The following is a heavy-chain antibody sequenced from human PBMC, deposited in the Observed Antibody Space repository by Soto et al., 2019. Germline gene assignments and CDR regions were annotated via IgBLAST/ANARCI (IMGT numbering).Heavy chain of an antibody. D-gene: IGHD1-26*01. CDR1: GYTFTSYG. CDR2: ISAYNGNT. Sequence: ASVKVSCKASGYTFTSYGISWVRQAPGQGLEWMGWISAYNGNTNYARKLQGRVTMTTDTSTSTAYMELRSLRSDDTAVYYCARGLYSGSYSYYYGMDVWGQGTTVTVS. CDR3: ARGLYSGSYSYYYGMDV. J-gene: IGHJ6*02. V-gene: IGHV1-18*01.